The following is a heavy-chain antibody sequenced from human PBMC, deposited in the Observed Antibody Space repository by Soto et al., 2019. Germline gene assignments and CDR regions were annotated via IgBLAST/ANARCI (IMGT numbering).Heavy chain of an antibody. Sequence: ESGGGVVQPGRSLRLFCAASGFTFSTYAFHWVRQAPDKGLEWVTVISFDGSNKYYADSVKGRFTISRDSSKNTLYLQMNSLRAEDTAVYYCARDATVYNGIGYFRNWGQGTLVTVSS. CDR2: ISFDGSNK. CDR3: ARDATVYNGIGYFRN. J-gene: IGHJ1*01. V-gene: IGHV3-30-3*01. D-gene: IGHD1-1*01. CDR1: GFTFSTYA.